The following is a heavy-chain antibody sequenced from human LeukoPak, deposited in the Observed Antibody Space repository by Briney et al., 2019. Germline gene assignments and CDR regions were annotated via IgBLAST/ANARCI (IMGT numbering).Heavy chain of an antibody. D-gene: IGHD6-6*01. CDR2: VWYGGSNK. J-gene: IGHJ4*02. CDR1: GFTFSSYG. CDR3: AKDQGSSSSYYFDY. Sequence: GGSLRLSCAASGFTFSSYGMHWVRQAPGKGLEWVAVVWYGGSNKYYADSVKGRFTISRDNSKNTLSLQMNSLRAEDTAVYYCAKDQGSSSSYYFDYWGQGTLVTVSS. V-gene: IGHV3-30*02.